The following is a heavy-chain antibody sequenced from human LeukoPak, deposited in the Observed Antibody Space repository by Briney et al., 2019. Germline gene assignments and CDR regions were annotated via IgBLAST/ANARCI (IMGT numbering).Heavy chain of an antibody. D-gene: IGHD1-26*01. J-gene: IGHJ3*02. CDR1: GFTFSDYY. CDR2: ISSSGSYT. V-gene: IGHV3-11*05. Sequence: PGGSLRLSCAASGFTFSDYYMSWIRQAPGKGLEWVSYISSSGSYTNYADSVKGRFTISRDNAKKSLYLQMNSLGVEDTAVYYCARVIIVGATGIWGQGTMVTVSS. CDR3: ARVIIVGATGI.